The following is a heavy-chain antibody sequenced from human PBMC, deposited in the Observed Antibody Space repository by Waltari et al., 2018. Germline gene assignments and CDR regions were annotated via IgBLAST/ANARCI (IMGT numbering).Heavy chain of an antibody. J-gene: IGHJ5*02. V-gene: IGHV4-34*01. CDR1: GGSFSGYY. CDR3: ARGVPPTITIFGVVSHGWFDP. Sequence: QVQLQQWGAGLLKPSETLSLTCAVYGGSFSGYYWSWIRQPPGKGLGWIGEINHSGSTNYTPSLKSRVTISVDPSKNQFSLKLSSVTAADTAVYYCARGVPPTITIFGVVSHGWFDPWGQGTLVTVSS. D-gene: IGHD3-3*01. CDR2: INHSGST.